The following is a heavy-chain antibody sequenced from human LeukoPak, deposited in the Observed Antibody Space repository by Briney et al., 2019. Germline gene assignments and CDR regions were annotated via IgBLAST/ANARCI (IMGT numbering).Heavy chain of an antibody. J-gene: IGHJ4*02. CDR3: AREGYYGSGSYDY. Sequence: SVKVSCKASGGTFSGYAISWVRQAPGQGLEWMGGIIPIFGTANYAQKFQGRVTITTDESTSTAYMELSSLRSEDTAVYYCAREGYYGSGSYDYWGQGTLVTVSS. CDR2: IIPIFGTA. CDR1: GGTFSGYA. V-gene: IGHV1-69*05. D-gene: IGHD3-10*01.